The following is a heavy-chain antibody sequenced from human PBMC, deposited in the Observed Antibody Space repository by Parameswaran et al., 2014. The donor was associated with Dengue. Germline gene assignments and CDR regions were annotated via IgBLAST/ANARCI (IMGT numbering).Heavy chain of an antibody. J-gene: IGHJ4*02. D-gene: IGHD6-13*01. Sequence: ARWIRQPPGKALEWLALIDWDDDKYYSTSLKTRLTISKDTSKNQVVLTMTNMDPVDAATYYCARTPTDYSSSWPNLTVDYWGQGTLVTVSS. V-gene: IGHV2-70*01. CDR3: ARTPTDYSSSWPNLTVDY. CDR2: IDWDDDK.